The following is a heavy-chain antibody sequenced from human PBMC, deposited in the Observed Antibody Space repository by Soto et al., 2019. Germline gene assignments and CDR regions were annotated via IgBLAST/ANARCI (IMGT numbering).Heavy chain of an antibody. CDR1: GYTFTSYD. CDR3: AKSTGYCSSTSCYYHYYYYMDV. D-gene: IGHD2-2*01. J-gene: IGHJ6*03. Sequence: QVQLVQSGAEVKKPGASVKVSCKASGYTFTSYDINWVRQATGQGLEWMGWMNPNSGNAGYAQKCQGRVTMTRNTSISTAYMELSSLRSEDTAVYYCAKSTGYCSSTSCYYHYYYYMDVWGKGTTVTVSS. CDR2: MNPNSGNA. V-gene: IGHV1-8*01.